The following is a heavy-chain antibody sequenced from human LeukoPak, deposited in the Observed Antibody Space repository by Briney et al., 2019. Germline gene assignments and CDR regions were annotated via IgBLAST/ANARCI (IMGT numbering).Heavy chain of an antibody. CDR1: GGSISSYY. CDR3: ASFQQLSWFDP. CDR2: IYYSGST. J-gene: IGHJ5*02. Sequence: PSETLSLTCTVSGGSISSYYWSWIRQPPGKGLEWIGYIYYSGSTNYNPSLKSRVTISVDTSKNQFSLKLSSVTAADTAVYYCASFQQLSWFDPWGQGTLVTVSS. D-gene: IGHD6-13*01. V-gene: IGHV4-59*01.